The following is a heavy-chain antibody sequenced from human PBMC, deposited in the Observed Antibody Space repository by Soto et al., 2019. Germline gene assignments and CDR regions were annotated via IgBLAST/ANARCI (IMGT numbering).Heavy chain of an antibody. CDR2: VNHSGEA. J-gene: IGHJ3*02. V-gene: IGHV4-34*01. CDR3: ARERGFLSEAFDI. Sequence: SETLSLTCGVYGGSFRNYYWIWVRQPPGKGLEWIGEVNHSGEATYNPSLQSRIAISLDTSKNHFSLHLNSVTPEDTAVYYCARERGFLSEAFDIWGRGTMVTVSS. CDR1: GGSFRNYY. D-gene: IGHD2-21*01.